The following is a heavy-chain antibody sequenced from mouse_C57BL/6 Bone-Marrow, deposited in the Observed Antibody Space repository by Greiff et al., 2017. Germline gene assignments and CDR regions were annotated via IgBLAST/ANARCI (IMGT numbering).Heavy chain of an antibody. V-gene: IGHV2-5*01. CDR2: IWRGGST. D-gene: IGHD2-4*01. J-gene: IGHJ4*01. CDR3: AKNGLWDYDGGPLYAMDY. Sequence: QVQLQQPGPGLVQPSQSLSITCTVSGFSLTSYGVHWVRQSPGKGLEWLGVIWRGGSTDYNAAFMSRLSITKDNSKSQVFCKMNSLQADDTALYYCAKNGLWDYDGGPLYAMDYWGQGTSVTVSS. CDR1: GFSLTSYG.